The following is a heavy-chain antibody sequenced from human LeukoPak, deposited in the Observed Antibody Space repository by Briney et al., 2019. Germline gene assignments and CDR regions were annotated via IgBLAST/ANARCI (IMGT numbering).Heavy chain of an antibody. V-gene: IGHV3-74*01. J-gene: IGHJ1*01. D-gene: IGHD2-21*01. CDR2: IKSDGKT. CDR1: GFTFSSYW. CDR3: ARAPSEIGGYCPEYFRH. Sequence: GGSLRLSCADSGFTFSSYWMHWVRQAPGKGLVWVSRIKSDGKTNYADSVKGRFTISRDNAKNTVSLQMNSLRAEDTGVYYCARAPSEIGGYCPEYFRHWGQGTLVTVSS.